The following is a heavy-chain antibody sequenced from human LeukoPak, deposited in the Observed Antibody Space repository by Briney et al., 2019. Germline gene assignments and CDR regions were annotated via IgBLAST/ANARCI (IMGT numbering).Heavy chain of an antibody. CDR1: GFTFSTYA. CDR3: AKYDYYGSGSPLGAHFDY. V-gene: IGHV3-23*01. D-gene: IGHD3-10*01. J-gene: IGHJ4*02. CDR2: ISGSGGSA. Sequence: GGSLRLSCAASGFTFSTYAMSWVRQTPGKGLEWVSAISGSGGSAYYADSVKGRFTISRDNSKNTLFLQVNTLRAEDTAVYFCAKYDYYGSGSPLGAHFDYWGQGTLVTVSS.